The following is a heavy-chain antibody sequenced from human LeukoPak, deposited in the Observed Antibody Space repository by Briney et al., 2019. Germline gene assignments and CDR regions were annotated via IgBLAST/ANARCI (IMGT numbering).Heavy chain of an antibody. CDR2: ISGDGGST. Sequence: PGGSLRLSCAASGFTFSSYWMHWVRHAPGKGLEWVSLISGDGGSTYYADSVKGRFTISRDNSKNSLYLQMNSLRTEDTALYYCAKVGGYGGYYFDYWGQGTLVTVSS. CDR3: AKVGGYGGYYFDY. D-gene: IGHD3-16*01. J-gene: IGHJ4*02. V-gene: IGHV3-43*02. CDR1: GFTFSSYW.